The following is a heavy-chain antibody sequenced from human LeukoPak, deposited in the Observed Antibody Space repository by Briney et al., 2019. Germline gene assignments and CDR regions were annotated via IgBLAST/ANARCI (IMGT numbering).Heavy chain of an antibody. CDR3: ARGRPPFDY. J-gene: IGHJ4*02. CDR2: YRGST. CDR1: GGSISSYY. Sequence: SETLSLTCTVSGGSISSYYWSWIRQPPGKGLNFIYYRGSTNSNPSLKSRVTISLDTSKNHFSLNLSSVTAADTAVYYCARGRPPFDYWGQGTLVTVSS. V-gene: IGHV4-59*01.